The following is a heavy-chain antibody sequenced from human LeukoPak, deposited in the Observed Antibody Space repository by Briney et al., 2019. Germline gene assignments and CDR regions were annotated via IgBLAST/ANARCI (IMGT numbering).Heavy chain of an antibody. CDR2: ISSYSGTI. Sequence: GGSLRLSCAASGFTFSGYSMNWVRQAPGKGLEWVSYISSYSGTISYADSVKGRFAISRDNAKNSLCLQMNSLRDEDTAIYYCAREMGYWGQGTLVTVSS. D-gene: IGHD5-24*01. J-gene: IGHJ4*02. V-gene: IGHV3-48*02. CDR1: GFTFSGYS. CDR3: AREMGY.